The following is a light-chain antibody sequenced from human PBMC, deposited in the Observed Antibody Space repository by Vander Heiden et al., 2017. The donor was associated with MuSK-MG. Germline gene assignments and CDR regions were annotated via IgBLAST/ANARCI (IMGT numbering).Light chain of an antibody. J-gene: IGKJ3*01. V-gene: IGKV3D-20*01. CDR2: AAS. CDR3: QQYDSSLFT. Sequence: VLSQSPATLSSSPVERATLSCRASHSGSSSYLAWYQQKPGLAPRLLIYAASSRDTGIPDRFSGSGSGTDFTLTISRLQPEDFAVYYCQQYDSSLFTFGRGTKVDIK. CDR1: HSGSSSY.